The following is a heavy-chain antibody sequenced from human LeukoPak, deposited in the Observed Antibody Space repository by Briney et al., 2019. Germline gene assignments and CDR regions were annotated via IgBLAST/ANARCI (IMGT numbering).Heavy chain of an antibody. D-gene: IGHD2-2*01. CDR3: ARDGGYCSSTSCPGLDY. V-gene: IGHV4-59*01. J-gene: IGHJ4*02. CDR2: IYYSGST. Sequence: SETLSLTCTVSGGSISSYYWSWIRQPPGKGLEWIGYIYYSGSTNYNPSLKSRVTISVDTSKNQFSLELSSVTAADTAVYYCARDGGYCSSTSCPGLDYWGQGTLVTVSS. CDR1: GGSISSYY.